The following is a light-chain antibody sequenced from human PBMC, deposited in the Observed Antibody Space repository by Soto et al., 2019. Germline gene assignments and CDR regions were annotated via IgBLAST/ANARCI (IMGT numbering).Light chain of an antibody. CDR3: ATWYGSINALV. Sequence: QSVLTQPPSASGTPGQRVTISCSGGRSNIGNNPINWYQQLPGTAPKLLIYYNDKRPSGVLDRFSGSKTGTSSSLAISGLHYEEEADYYCATWYGSINALVFGGGTKVTVL. J-gene: IGLJ2*01. CDR2: YND. CDR1: RSNIGNNP. V-gene: IGLV1-44*01.